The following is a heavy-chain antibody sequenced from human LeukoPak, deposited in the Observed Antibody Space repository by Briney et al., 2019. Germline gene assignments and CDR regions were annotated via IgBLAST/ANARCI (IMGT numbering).Heavy chain of an antibody. V-gene: IGHV4-39*01. J-gene: IGHJ4*02. CDR3: ARLYSYGPVPFDY. Sequence: SETLSLTCTVSGSSISSSSYYWGWIRQPPGKGLEWIGSIYYSGSTYYNPSLKSRVTISVDTSKNQFSLKLSSVTAADTAVYYCARLYSYGPVPFDYWGQGTLVTVSS. CDR2: IYYSGST. D-gene: IGHD5-18*01. CDR1: GSSISSSSYY.